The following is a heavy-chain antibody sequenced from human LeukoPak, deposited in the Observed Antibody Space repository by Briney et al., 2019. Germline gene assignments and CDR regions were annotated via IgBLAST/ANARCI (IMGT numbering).Heavy chain of an antibody. CDR2: FDPEDGET. V-gene: IGHV1-24*01. CDR1: GYTLTELS. D-gene: IGHD3-22*01. J-gene: IGHJ3*02. Sequence: ASVKVSCKVSGYTLTELSMHWVRQAPGKGLEWMGGFDPEDGETIYAQKFQGRVTMTEDTSTDTAYMELSSLRSEDTAVYYCAKIPPDHYYDSSGYKRGYAFDIWGQGTMATVSS. CDR3: AKIPPDHYYDSSGYKRGYAFDI.